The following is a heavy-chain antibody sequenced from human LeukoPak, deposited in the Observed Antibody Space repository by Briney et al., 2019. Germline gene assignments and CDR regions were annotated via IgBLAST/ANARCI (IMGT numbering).Heavy chain of an antibody. Sequence: PSQTLSLTCTVSGGSISSGGYSWSWIRQPPGKGLEWIGYIYHSGSTYYNPSLKSRVTISVDRSKNQFSLKLSSVTAADTAVYYCARDLRGMDVWGRGTTVTVSS. J-gene: IGHJ6*02. CDR3: ARDLRGMDV. CDR2: IYHSGST. V-gene: IGHV4-30-2*01. CDR1: GGSISSGGYS.